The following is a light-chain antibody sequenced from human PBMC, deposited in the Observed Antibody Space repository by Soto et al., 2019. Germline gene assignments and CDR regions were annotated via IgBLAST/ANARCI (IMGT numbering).Light chain of an antibody. CDR3: QQYYSVPLT. CDR1: QSVLYSSNNKNY. V-gene: IGKV4-1*01. Sequence: DIVMTQSPDSLAVSLGERATINCKSSQSVLYSSNNKNYLAWYQQRPGQPPKLLIYWASTRESGVPDRFSGSGSGTEFTLTISSLRAEDVAVYYCQQYYSVPLTFGGGTKVEI. CDR2: WAS. J-gene: IGKJ4*01.